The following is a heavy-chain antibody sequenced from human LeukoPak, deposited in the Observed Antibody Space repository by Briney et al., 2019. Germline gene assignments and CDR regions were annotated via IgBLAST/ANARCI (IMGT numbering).Heavy chain of an antibody. CDR3: ARDKRSSQSPADY. J-gene: IGHJ4*02. CDR1: GFTFSSYS. V-gene: IGHV3-21*01. CDR2: ISSSSSYI. D-gene: IGHD5-24*01. Sequence: GGSLRLSCAASGFTFSSYSMNWVRQAPGKGLEWVSSISSSSSYIYYADSVKGRFTISRDNAKNSLYPQMNSLRAEDTAVYYCARDKRSSQSPADYWGQGTLVTVSS.